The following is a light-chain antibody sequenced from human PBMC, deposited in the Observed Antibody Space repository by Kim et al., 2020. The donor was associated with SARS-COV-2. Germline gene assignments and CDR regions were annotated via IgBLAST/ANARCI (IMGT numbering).Light chain of an antibody. J-gene: IGKJ1*01. Sequence: APSSWAVHTGVCSNLAGYQQQPGQAPRLLIYGTSTRATDIPDRFSGSGSGTEFTLTISSLQSEDCAVYYCQKYKNSPRTFGQGTKVDIK. V-gene: IGKV3-15*01. CDR2: GTS. CDR1: HTGVCSN. CDR3: QKYKNSPRT.